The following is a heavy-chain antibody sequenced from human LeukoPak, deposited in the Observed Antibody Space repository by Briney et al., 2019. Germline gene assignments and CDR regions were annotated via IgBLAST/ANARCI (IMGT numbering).Heavy chain of an antibody. Sequence: ASVKVSCKASGYTFTSYGISWVRQAPGQGLEWMGWISAYNGNTNYAQKLQGRVTMTTDTSTSTAYMELRSLRSADTAVYYCARARGGGSYLSKPYYFDYWGQGTLVTVSS. CDR2: ISAYNGNT. D-gene: IGHD1-26*01. CDR1: GYTFTSYG. CDR3: ARARGGGSYLSKPYYFDY. J-gene: IGHJ4*02. V-gene: IGHV1-18*01.